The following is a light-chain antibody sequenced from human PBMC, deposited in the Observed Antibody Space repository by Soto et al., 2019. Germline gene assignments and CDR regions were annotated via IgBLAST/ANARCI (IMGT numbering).Light chain of an antibody. V-gene: IGKV3-20*01. J-gene: IGKJ1*01. Sequence: IVLTQSPGTLSLSPGERATLSCRASQTGNNNYLAWYQHKSGQAPRLLIYGVYTRASGIPDRFSGSGSGTEFPLPITRMESAASAVYFCQHYGYSQGTLGQGNKVEFK. CDR1: QTGNNNY. CDR3: QHYGYSQGT. CDR2: GVY.